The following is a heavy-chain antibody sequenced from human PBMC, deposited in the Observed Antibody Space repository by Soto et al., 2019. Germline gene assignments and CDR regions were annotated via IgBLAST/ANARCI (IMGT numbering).Heavy chain of an antibody. CDR3: ARALREGLPIYYFDS. J-gene: IGHJ4*02. D-gene: IGHD1-26*01. CDR1: GFSLSKARMG. Sequence: QVTLKESGPVLVKPTETLTLTCTVSGFSLSKARMGVSWIRQPPGKALEWLAHIFWNDERSYNTSLKSRLTISRDTSNSQVDLTVTHVDPVDTGTYFCARALREGLPIYYFDSWGQGTLVTVSS. V-gene: IGHV2-26*01. CDR2: IFWNDER.